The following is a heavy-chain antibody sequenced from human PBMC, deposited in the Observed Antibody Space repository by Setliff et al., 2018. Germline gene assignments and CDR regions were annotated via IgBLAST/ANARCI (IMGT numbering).Heavy chain of an antibody. CDR2: ISSYTGNT. D-gene: IGHD4-17*01. Sequence: ASVKVSCKPSGYTFNHYVISWVRQAPGQGLEWMGWISSYTGNTYYAQKFQGRITLTTDRSTTTAYMELRSLESDDTAVYYCSRRIDYGGYDAFDVWGQGTRVTVSS. CDR1: GYTFNHYV. J-gene: IGHJ3*01. CDR3: SRRIDYGGYDAFDV. V-gene: IGHV1-18*04.